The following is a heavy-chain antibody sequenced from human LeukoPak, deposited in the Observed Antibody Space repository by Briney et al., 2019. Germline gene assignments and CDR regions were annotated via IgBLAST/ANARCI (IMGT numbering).Heavy chain of an antibody. Sequence: GGALRLSCAASGFTFSGYWMHWVRQAPGKGLGWVSRINSDGSSKSYADSVKGGFTISRDNAKNTLYLQMNSLRAEDTAVYYCARDRLPSGEDYYSYGMDVWGQGTTVTVSS. J-gene: IGHJ6*02. CDR3: ARDRLPSGEDYYSYGMDV. D-gene: IGHD3-10*01. V-gene: IGHV3-74*01. CDR2: INSDGSSK. CDR1: GFTFSGYW.